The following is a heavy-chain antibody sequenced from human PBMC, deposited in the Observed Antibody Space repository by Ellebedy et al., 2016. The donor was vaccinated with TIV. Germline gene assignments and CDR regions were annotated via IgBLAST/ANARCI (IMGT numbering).Heavy chain of an antibody. CDR3: ARALNYENGMDV. CDR2: IYRRGIT. V-gene: IGHV3-66*01. Sequence: GESLKISCAASGFTVSSNYMSWVRQAPGKGLEWVSVIYRRGITYYADSVKGRFTISRDNSKNTLYLQMNSLRAEDTAVYYCARALNYENGMDVWGQGTTVTVSS. J-gene: IGHJ6*02. CDR1: GFTVSSNY. D-gene: IGHD4-11*01.